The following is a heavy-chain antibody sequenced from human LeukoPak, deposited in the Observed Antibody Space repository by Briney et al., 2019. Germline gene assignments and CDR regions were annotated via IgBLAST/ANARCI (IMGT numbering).Heavy chain of an antibody. D-gene: IGHD5-24*01. CDR2: INPSGGST. J-gene: IGHJ3*02. Sequence: ASVKVSCKASGYTFTSYYMHWVRQAPGQGLEWMGIINPSGGSTSYAQKFQGRVTITADESTSTAYMELSSLRSEDTAVYYCARRRMATKTHDASDIWGQGTMVTVSS. V-gene: IGHV1-46*01. CDR3: ARRRMATKTHDASDI. CDR1: GYTFTSYY.